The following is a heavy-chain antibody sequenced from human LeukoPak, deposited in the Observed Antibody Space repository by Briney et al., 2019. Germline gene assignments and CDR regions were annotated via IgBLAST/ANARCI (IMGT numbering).Heavy chain of an antibody. Sequence: ASVKVSCKASGYTFTSYDTNWVRQATGQGLEWMGWMNPNSGNTGYAQKFQGRVTMTRNTSISTAYMELSSLRSEDTAVYYCARGYNVLLWFGELVLWGQGTLVTVSS. CDR2: MNPNSGNT. D-gene: IGHD3-10*01. J-gene: IGHJ4*02. CDR3: ARGYNVLLWFGELVL. CDR1: GYTFTSYD. V-gene: IGHV1-8*01.